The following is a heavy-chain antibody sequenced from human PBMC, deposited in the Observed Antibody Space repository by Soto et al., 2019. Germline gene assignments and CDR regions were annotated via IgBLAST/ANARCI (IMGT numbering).Heavy chain of an antibody. J-gene: IGHJ5*02. CDR1: GYSFTSYW. CDR2: IDPSDSYT. CDR3: ARPNPPYYDILTGYYSGNNWFDP. Sequence: GESLKISCKGSGYSFTSYWISWVRQMPGKGLEWMGRIDPSDSYTNYSPSFQGHVTISADKSISTAYLQWSSLKASDTAMYYCARPNPPYYDILTGYYSGNNWFDPWGQGTLVTVS. V-gene: IGHV5-10-1*01. D-gene: IGHD3-9*01.